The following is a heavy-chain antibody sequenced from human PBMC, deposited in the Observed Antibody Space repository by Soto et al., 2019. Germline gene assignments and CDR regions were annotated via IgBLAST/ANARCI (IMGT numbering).Heavy chain of an antibody. Sequence: PSEXLSLTCTVSGGSISSYYWSWIRQPPGKGLEWIGYIYYSGSTNYNPSLKSRVTISVDTSKNQFSLKLSSVTAADTAVYYCARTTFLPSSPFDYWGPGTLVNVSS. CDR2: IYYSGST. V-gene: IGHV4-59*01. J-gene: IGHJ4*02. CDR1: GGSISSYY. CDR3: ARTTFLPSSPFDY.